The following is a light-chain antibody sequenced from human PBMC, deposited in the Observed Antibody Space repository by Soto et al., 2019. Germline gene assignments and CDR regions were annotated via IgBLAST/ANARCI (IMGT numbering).Light chain of an antibody. CDR3: QQYGSSPMYT. Sequence: EIGLTQSPGTLSLSPGERATLSCRASQSVTSSYLAWYQQKPGQAPRLLIYGASSRATGIPDRFSGSGSGTDFTLTISRLEPEDFAVYYCQQYGSSPMYTCGQGTKLEIK. V-gene: IGKV3-20*01. CDR1: QSVTSSY. CDR2: GAS. J-gene: IGKJ2*01.